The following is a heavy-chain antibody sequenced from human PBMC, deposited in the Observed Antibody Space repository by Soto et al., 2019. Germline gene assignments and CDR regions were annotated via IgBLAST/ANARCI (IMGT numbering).Heavy chain of an antibody. CDR2: IIPILGTA. CDR1: GGTFSSYA. Sequence: SVKVSCKASGGTFSSYAISWVRQAPGQGLEWMGGIIPILGTANYAQKFQGRVTITADESTSTAYMELSSLRSEDTAVYYCARRGLHANWFDPWGQGTLVTVSS. CDR3: ARRGLHANWFDP. D-gene: IGHD4-4*01. J-gene: IGHJ5*02. V-gene: IGHV1-69*13.